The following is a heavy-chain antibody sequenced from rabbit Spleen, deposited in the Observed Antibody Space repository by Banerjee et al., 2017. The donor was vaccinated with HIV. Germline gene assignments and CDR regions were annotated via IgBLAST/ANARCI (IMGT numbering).Heavy chain of an antibody. Sequence: QSLEESGGGLVKPGASLTLTCTVSGFSFSSGYDMCWVRQAPGKGLEWIACIDTGSSGFTYFANWAKGRFTISRASSTTVFLQMTSLTVADTATYFCARDLPDIIGWNFGFWGPGTLVTVS. D-gene: IGHD1-1*01. J-gene: IGHJ3*01. CDR2: IDTGSSGFT. V-gene: IGHV1S40*01. CDR1: GFSFSSGYD. CDR3: ARDLPDIIGWNFGF.